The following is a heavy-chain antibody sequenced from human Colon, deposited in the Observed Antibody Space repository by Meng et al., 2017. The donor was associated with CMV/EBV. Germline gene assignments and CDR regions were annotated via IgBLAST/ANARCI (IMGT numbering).Heavy chain of an antibody. CDR2: ISADKRYT. CDR3: ARVYEYSSSWGSDY. CDR1: GYVFDLYG. D-gene: IGHD6-6*01. J-gene: IGHJ4*02. V-gene: IGHV1-18*01. Sequence: QVQSGQSGAEVKKPGASVKVSCKTSGYVFDLYGISWVRQAPGQGLEWMGWISADKRYTSYAQNLQGRVTMTTDASTSTAYMEPRGLRSNDTAVYYCARVYEYSSSWGSDYWGQGTLVTVSS.